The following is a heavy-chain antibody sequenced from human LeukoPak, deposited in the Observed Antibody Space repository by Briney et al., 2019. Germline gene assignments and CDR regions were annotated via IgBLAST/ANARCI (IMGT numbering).Heavy chain of an antibody. CDR1: GFTFTNYA. D-gene: IGHD3-22*01. CDR2: ISGRGGTT. J-gene: IGHJ4*02. V-gene: IGHV3-23*01. CDR3: AKVRSAVAITFLDY. Sequence: GGSLRLSCAASGFTFTNYAMSWVRQAPGKGLEWVSSISGRGGTTYYADSVKGRFTISRDNSKNTVYLEMNRLRAEDTAVYYCAKVRSAVAITFLDYWGQGALVTVSS.